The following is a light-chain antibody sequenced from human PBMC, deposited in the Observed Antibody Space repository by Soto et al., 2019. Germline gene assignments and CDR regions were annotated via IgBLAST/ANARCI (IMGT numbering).Light chain of an antibody. CDR3: QQYGSSPWT. CDR2: NAS. V-gene: IGKV3-20*01. J-gene: IGKJ1*01. Sequence: EIVLTQSPGTLSLSPGERATLSCRASQSVSTSYLAWYQQKPGRAPRLLIYNASGRAPAIPDRFSGSGSGTDFTLTISRLEPEDFAVYYCQQYGSSPWTFGQGTKVEIK. CDR1: QSVSTSY.